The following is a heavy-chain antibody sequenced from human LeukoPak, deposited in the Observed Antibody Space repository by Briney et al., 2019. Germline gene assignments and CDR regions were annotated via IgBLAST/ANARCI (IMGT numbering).Heavy chain of an antibody. D-gene: IGHD2-15*01. J-gene: IGHJ4*02. CDR3: ARSVSIGGLVDY. CDR1: GFTFSSYG. CDR2: IYSGGST. Sequence: GGSLRLSCAASGFTFSSYGMHWVRQAPGKGLEWVAVIYSGGSTYYADSVKGRFTISRDNSKNTLYLQMNSLRAEDTAVYYCARSVSIGGLVDYWGQGTLVTVSS. V-gene: IGHV3-53*01.